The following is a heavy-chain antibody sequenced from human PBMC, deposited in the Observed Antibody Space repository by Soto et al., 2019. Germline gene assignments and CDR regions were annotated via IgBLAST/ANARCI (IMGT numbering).Heavy chain of an antibody. CDR1: GGSFSGYY. J-gene: IGHJ4*02. CDR3: ARDKITGLFDY. D-gene: IGHD2-8*02. Sequence: SETLSLTCAVYGGSFSGYYWTWIRQPPGTGLEWIGEINHSGSTNYNPSLKSRVAISVDTSKNQFSLKLTSVTAADTAVYYCARDKITGLFDYWGQGTQVTVSS. V-gene: IGHV4-34*01. CDR2: INHSGST.